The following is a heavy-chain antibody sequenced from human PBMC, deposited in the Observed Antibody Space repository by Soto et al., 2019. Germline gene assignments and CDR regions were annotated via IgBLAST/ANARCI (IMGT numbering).Heavy chain of an antibody. CDR2: IDSDGRST. V-gene: IGHV3-74*03. D-gene: IGHD3-22*01. Sequence: EVQLVESRGGLVQPGGSLRLSCAASGFTFSSYWMHWVRQSPGKGLVWVSQIDSDGRSTTYADTVKGRFTVSRDNAKNKLFLQMNSLRAEDTAVYYCVRDYDSSSFYSGHWGQGTLVTVSS. J-gene: IGHJ4*02. CDR3: VRDYDSSSFYSGH. CDR1: GFTFSSYW.